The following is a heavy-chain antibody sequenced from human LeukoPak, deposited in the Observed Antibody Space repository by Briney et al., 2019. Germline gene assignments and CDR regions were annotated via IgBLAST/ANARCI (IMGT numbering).Heavy chain of an antibody. CDR1: GGSFSGYY. V-gene: IGHV4-34*01. CDR2: INHSGST. CDR3: ARGYSSSWYGRLLDY. D-gene: IGHD6-13*01. Sequence: SETLSLTCAVYGGSFSGYYWSWIRQPPGKGLEWIGEINHSGSTNYNPSLKSRVTISVDTSKNQFSLKLSSVTAADTAVYSCARGYSSSWYGRLLDYWGQGTLVTVSS. J-gene: IGHJ4*02.